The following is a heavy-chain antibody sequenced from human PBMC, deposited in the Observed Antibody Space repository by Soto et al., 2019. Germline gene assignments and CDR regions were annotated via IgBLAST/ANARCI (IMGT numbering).Heavy chain of an antibody. J-gene: IGHJ3*02. Sequence: EGQLLESGGGLVQPGGSLRLSCAASGFTFSSYAMSWVRQAPGKGLEWVSAISGRGSSTYYADSVKGRFTISRDNSKNTLYLQMNSLRGDDTAVYYCATDPLVGPGIAFDIWGQGTIVTVSS. CDR2: ISGRGSST. V-gene: IGHV3-23*01. D-gene: IGHD3-9*01. CDR3: ATDPLVGPGIAFDI. CDR1: GFTFSSYA.